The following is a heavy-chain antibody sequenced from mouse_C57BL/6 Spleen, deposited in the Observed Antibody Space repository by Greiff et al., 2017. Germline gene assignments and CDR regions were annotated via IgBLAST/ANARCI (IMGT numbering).Heavy chain of an antibody. CDR2: IYPRSGNT. D-gene: IGHD3-2*02. Sequence: VQLQQSGAELARPGASVKLSCKASGYTFTSYGISWVKQRTGQGLEWIGEIYPRSGNTYYNEKFKGKATLTADKSSSTAYMELRSLTSEDSAVYFCARSRGDSSGYRSAMDYWGQGTSVTVSS. V-gene: IGHV1-81*01. J-gene: IGHJ4*01. CDR3: ARSRGDSSGYRSAMDY. CDR1: GYTFTSYG.